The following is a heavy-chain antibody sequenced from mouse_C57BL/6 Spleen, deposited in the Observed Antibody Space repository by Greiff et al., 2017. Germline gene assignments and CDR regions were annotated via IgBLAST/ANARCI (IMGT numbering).Heavy chain of an antibody. Sequence: QVQLQQPGAELVRPGTSVKLSCKASGYTFTSYWMHWVKQRPGQGLEWIGVIDPSDSYTNYNQKFKGKATLTVDTSSSTAYMQLSSLTSEDSAVYYCARRGNYDYDGFDYWGQGTTLTVSS. J-gene: IGHJ2*01. CDR2: IDPSDSYT. V-gene: IGHV1-59*01. CDR3: ARRGNYDYDGFDY. CDR1: GYTFTSYW. D-gene: IGHD2-4*01.